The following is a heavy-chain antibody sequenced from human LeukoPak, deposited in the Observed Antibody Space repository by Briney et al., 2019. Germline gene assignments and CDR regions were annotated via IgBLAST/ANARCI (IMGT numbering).Heavy chain of an antibody. CDR1: GFTVSSNY. J-gene: IGHJ4*02. D-gene: IGHD2-21*02. V-gene: IGHV3-66*01. CDR2: IYSGGST. Sequence: PGGSLRLSCAASGFTVSSNYMSWVRQAPGKGLEWVSVIYSGGSTYYADSVKGRFTISRDNSKNTLYLQMNSLRAEDTAVYYCARDHCPYCGGDCYCGLFGYWGQGTLVTVSS. CDR3: ARDHCPYCGGDCYCGLFGY.